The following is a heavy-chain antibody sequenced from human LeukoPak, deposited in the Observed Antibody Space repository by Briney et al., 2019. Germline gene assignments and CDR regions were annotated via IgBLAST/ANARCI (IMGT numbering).Heavy chain of an antibody. CDR1: GFTFSNYA. CDR3: AREPGDGDYPEGYFDY. V-gene: IGHV3-21*01. CDR2: ISSSSSYI. J-gene: IGHJ4*02. Sequence: GGSLTLSCGASGFTFSNYALSWVRQAPGKGLEWVSSISSSSSYIYYADSVKGRFTISRDNAKNSLYLQMNSLRAEDTAVYYCAREPGDGDYPEGYFDYWGQGTLVTVSS. D-gene: IGHD4-17*01.